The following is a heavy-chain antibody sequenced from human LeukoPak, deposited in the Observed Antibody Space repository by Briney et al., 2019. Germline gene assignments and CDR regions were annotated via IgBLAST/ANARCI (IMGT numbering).Heavy chain of an antibody. CDR1: GYSISSGYF. CDR2: IYHSGTT. D-gene: IGHD1-26*01. J-gene: IGHJ4*02. CDR3: ARDGRFPPEVLPRYFDY. V-gene: IGHV4-38-2*02. Sequence: SETLSLTCTVSGYSISSGYFWGWIRQPPGKGLEWIGSIYHSGTTYYNPSLKSRVTISVDTSKNQFSLKLSSVTAADTAVYYCARDGRFPPEVLPRYFDYWGQGTLVTVSS.